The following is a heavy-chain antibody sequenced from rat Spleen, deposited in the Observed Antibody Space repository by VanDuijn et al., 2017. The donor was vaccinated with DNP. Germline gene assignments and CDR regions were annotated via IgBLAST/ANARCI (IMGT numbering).Heavy chain of an antibody. CDR2: IIYDGSRT. Sequence: EVQLVESGGGLVEPGRSLKLSCVASGFTFSDYNMAWVRQAPKKGLEWVATIIYDGSRTYYRDSVKGRFTISRDNAKSTLYLQMDSLRSEDTATYYCATQGSAWGQGTAVTVSS. J-gene: IGHJ4*01. CDR3: ATQGSA. CDR1: GFTFSDYN. D-gene: IGHD5-1*01. V-gene: IGHV5S10*01.